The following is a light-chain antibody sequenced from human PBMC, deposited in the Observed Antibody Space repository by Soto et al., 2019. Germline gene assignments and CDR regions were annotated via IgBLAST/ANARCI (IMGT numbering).Light chain of an antibody. CDR2: DAS. Sequence: DIQMTQSPSSLSASVGDRVTITCQASQDISNYLNWYQQKPGKAPKLQIYDASNLETGVPSRFSGSGSGTDFTFTITSLQPEDIATYYCQQYDNLPPFTFGPGTKVDIK. J-gene: IGKJ3*01. CDR3: QQYDNLPPFT. V-gene: IGKV1-33*01. CDR1: QDISNY.